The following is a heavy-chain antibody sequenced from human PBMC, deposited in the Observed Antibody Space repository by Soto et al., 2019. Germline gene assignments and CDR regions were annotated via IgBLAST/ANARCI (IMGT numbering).Heavy chain of an antibody. CDR2: ISSSGLTT. Sequence: GGSLRLSCQASGFNFRMYEIHWVRKAPGKGLEWVSYISSSGLTTYYADFAEGRFTISRDNAKDSLYLHLNSLRVGDTAVYYCARYGTRGDWWGLGTQVTVSS. CDR3: ARYGTRGDW. J-gene: IGHJ5*01. D-gene: IGHD3-10*01. CDR1: GFNFRMYE. V-gene: IGHV3-48*03.